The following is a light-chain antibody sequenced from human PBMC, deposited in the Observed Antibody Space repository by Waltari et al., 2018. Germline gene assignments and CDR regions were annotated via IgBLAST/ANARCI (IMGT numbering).Light chain of an antibody. V-gene: IGLV2-14*01. CDR2: EVS. CDR1: SSDVGGYNY. J-gene: IGLJ1*01. CDR3: SSYTSSSPYV. Sequence: QSALTQPASVSGSPGQSITISCTGTSSDVGGYNYVSWYQQHPGKAPKLMIYEVSNLPSGVSNRFSGSMSGTTASLTISGLQAEDEADYYCSSYTSSSPYVFGTGTKVTVL.